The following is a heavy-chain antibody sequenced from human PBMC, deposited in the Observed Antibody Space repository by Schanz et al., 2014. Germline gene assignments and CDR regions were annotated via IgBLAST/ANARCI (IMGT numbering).Heavy chain of an antibody. CDR1: GFTFNSYA. D-gene: IGHD2-15*01. V-gene: IGHV3-23*01. J-gene: IGHJ6*02. Sequence: DVQLLESGGGLVQPGGSLRLSCAASGFTFNSYAMTWVRQAPGKGLEWVSSISHSGGSKYYADSVKGRFTISRDNSENTLYLQMNSLSADDTAVFYCAKGMGYCIGGTCYDYYYYGLDVWGQGTTVTVSS. CDR2: ISHSGGSK. CDR3: AKGMGYCIGGTCYDYYYYGLDV.